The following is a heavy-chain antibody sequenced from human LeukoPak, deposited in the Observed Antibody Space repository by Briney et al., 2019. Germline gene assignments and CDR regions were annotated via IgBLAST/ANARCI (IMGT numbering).Heavy chain of an antibody. CDR3: AKWSCRGVCVMVRIAESSRPRGY. V-gene: IGHV3-23*01. CDR2: ISGSGGST. Sequence: PGGSLRLSCAASGSTFTSYAMSWVRQAPGKGLEWVAAISGSGGSTNYADSVKGRFTISRDNSKNPLYLQMNSLRAKDTAVYYCAKWSCRGVCVMVRIAESSRPRGYWGQGTLVTVSS. CDR1: GSTFTSYA. D-gene: IGHD2-8*01. J-gene: IGHJ4*02.